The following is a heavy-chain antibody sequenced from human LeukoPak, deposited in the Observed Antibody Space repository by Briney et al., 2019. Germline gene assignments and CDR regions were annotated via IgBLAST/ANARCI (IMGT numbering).Heavy chain of an antibody. CDR2: TSDSGGST. CDR3: ATHSDFGSGSYRWFDP. J-gene: IGHJ5*02. V-gene: IGHV3-23*01. D-gene: IGHD3-10*01. CDR1: GFTFRNYA. Sequence: GGSLRLSCAASGFTFRNYAMSWVRQAPGKGLEWVSTTSDSGGSTYYADSVKGRFTISRDNFKNTVYLQMNSLRADDTAVYYCATHSDFGSGSYRWFDPWGQETLVIVSS.